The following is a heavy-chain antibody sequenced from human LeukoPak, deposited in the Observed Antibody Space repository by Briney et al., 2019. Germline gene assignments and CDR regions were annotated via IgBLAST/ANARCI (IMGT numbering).Heavy chain of an antibody. V-gene: IGHV4-34*01. Sequence: KPSETLSLTCAVYGGSFSGYYWSWIRQPPGKGLEWIGEINHSGSTNYNPSLKSRVTISVDTSKNQFSLKLSSVTAADTAVYYCARGLAWLYWYFDLWGRGTLVTVPS. CDR3: ARGLAWLYWYFDL. CDR2: INHSGST. D-gene: IGHD5-24*01. J-gene: IGHJ2*01. CDR1: GGSFSGYY.